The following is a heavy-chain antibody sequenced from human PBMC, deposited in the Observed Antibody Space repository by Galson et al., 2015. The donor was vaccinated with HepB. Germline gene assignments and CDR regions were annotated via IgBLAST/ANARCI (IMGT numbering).Heavy chain of an antibody. CDR3: ARDWQEHYCSSTSCHTSDAFDI. CDR1: GFTFSDYY. J-gene: IGHJ3*02. CDR2: ISSSSSYT. Sequence: SLRLSCAASGFTFSDYYMSWIRQAPGKGLEWVSYISSSSSYTNYADSVKGRFTISRDNAKNSLYLQMNSLRAEDTAVYYCARDWQEHYCSSTSCHTSDAFDIWGQGTMVTVSS. D-gene: IGHD2-2*02. V-gene: IGHV3-11*06.